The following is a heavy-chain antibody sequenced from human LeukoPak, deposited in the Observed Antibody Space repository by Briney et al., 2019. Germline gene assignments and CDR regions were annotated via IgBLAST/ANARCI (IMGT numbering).Heavy chain of an antibody. CDR1: GYTFTSYA. V-gene: IGHV1-3*01. J-gene: IGHJ4*02. CDR3: ARNSGSQIIDY. D-gene: IGHD1-26*01. CDR2: INPGNGNT. Sequence: ASVKVSCKASGYTFTSYAIHWVRQAPGQRLEWMGWINPGNGNTKYSQNFQGRVTITRDTSASTAYMELSSLRSDDTAVYYCARNSGSQIIDYWGQGTLVTVSS.